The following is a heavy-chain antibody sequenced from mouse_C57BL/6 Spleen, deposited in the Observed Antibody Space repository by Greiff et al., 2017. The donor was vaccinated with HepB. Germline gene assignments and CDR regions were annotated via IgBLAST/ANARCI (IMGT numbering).Heavy chain of an antibody. V-gene: IGHV1-64*01. Sequence: VQLQQPGAELVKPGASVKLSCKASGYTFTSYWMHWVKQRPGQGLEWIGMIHPNSGSTNYNEKFKSKATLTVDNSSSPAYMQLSSLTSEDSAVYYCARSLYGNYDYWGQGTTLTVSS. CDR1: GYTFTSYW. J-gene: IGHJ2*01. D-gene: IGHD2-1*01. CDR3: ARSLYGNYDY. CDR2: IHPNSGST.